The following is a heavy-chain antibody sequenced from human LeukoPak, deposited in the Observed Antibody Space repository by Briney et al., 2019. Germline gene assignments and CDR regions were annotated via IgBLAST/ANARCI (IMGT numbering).Heavy chain of an antibody. CDR1: GVTFINYT. CDR3: ARDPHCSSTSCYVDY. D-gene: IGHD2-2*01. J-gene: IGHJ4*02. V-gene: IGHV3-21*01. CDR2: ISSSSSDI. Sequence: GGSLRLSCVGSGVTFINYTMNWVRQAPGKGLEWVSSISSSSSDIYYADSVKGRFTISRDNAKNSLYLQMNSLRAEDTAVYYCARDPHCSSTSCYVDYWGQGTLVTVSS.